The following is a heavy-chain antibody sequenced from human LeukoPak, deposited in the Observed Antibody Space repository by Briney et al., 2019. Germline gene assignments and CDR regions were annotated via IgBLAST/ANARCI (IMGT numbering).Heavy chain of an antibody. CDR2: IYTSGST. V-gene: IGHV4-61*02. CDR1: GGSISSGSYY. Sequence: SETLSLTCTVSGGSISSGSYYWSWIRQPAGKGLEWIGRIYTSGSTNYNPSLKSRVTISVDTSKNQFSLKLSSVTAADTAVYYCARFPENWFDPWGQGTLVTVSS. J-gene: IGHJ5*02. CDR3: ARFPENWFDP.